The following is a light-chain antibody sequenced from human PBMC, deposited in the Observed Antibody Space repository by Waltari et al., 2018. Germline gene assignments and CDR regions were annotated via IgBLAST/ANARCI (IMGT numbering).Light chain of an antibody. V-gene: IGLV1-44*01. CDR3: ATWDARLTAVV. CDR1: NSNIGSST. J-gene: IGLJ2*01. CDR2: SND. Sequence: QSVVTQSPSASAAPGQRVTISCSGSNSNIGSSTVNWYQKVPGTAPRLLIYSNDQRPSGVPDRFSASKSGTSASLAISGLQSEDEADYYCATWDARLTAVVFGGGTKVTVL.